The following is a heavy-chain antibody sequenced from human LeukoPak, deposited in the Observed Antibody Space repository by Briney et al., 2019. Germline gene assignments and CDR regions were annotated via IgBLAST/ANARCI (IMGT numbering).Heavy chain of an antibody. CDR1: GYTFTSYY. J-gene: IGHJ5*02. CDR2: INPNSGGT. CDR3: ARAPIAVAGTSWFDP. V-gene: IGHV1-2*06. Sequence: ASVKVSCKASGYTFTSYYMHWVRQAPGQGLEWMGRINPNSGGTNYAQKFQGRVTMTRDTSISTAYMELSRLRSDDTAVYYCARAPIAVAGTSWFDPWGQGTLVTVSS. D-gene: IGHD6-19*01.